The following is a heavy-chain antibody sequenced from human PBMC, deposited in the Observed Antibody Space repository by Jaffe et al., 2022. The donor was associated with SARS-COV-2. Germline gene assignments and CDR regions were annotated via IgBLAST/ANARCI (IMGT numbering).Heavy chain of an antibody. CDR2: VSSSSSNI. D-gene: IGHD3-9*01. CDR1: GFTYSSHS. CDR3: ASNYLDYLGYFHH. V-gene: IGHV3-48*01. J-gene: IGHJ1*01. Sequence: EVQLVESGGGLVQPGGSLRLSCAASGFTYSSHSMNWVRQAPGKGLEWFSYVSSSSSNIYYAGSVKGRFTISRDNAKNSLYLQMNSLRAEDTAVYYCASNYLDYLGYFHHWGQGTLVTVSS.